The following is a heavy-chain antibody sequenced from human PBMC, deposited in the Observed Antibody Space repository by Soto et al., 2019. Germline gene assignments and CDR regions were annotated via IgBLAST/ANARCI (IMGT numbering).Heavy chain of an antibody. CDR2: INAGNGNT. J-gene: IGHJ4*02. CDR1: GYTFTSYA. Sequence: ASVKVSCKASGYTFTSYAMHWVRQAPGQRLEWMGWINAGNGNTKYSQKFQGRVTITRDTSASTAYMELRSLRSDDTAVYYCALRRLRDSMDFDYWGQGTLVTVS. V-gene: IGHV1-3*01. CDR3: ALRRLRDSMDFDY. D-gene: IGHD3-22*01.